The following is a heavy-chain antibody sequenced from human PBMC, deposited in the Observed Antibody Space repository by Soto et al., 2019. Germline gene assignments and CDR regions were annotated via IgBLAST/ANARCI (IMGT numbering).Heavy chain of an antibody. D-gene: IGHD1-1*01. J-gene: IGHJ6*02. CDR3: ARDTRETVTDSYQYYYYYGMDV. CDR1: GGSISSGDYY. CDR2: IYYSGST. Sequence: SETLSLTCTVSGGSISSGDYYWSWIRQPPGKGLEWIGYIYYSGSTYYNPSLRSRVTISVDTSKNQFSLKLSSVTAADTAVYYCARDTRETVTDSYQYYYYYGMDVWGQGTTVTVSS. V-gene: IGHV4-30-4*01.